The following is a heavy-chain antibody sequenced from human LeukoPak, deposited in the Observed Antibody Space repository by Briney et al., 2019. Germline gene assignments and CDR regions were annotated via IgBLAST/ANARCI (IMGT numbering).Heavy chain of an antibody. J-gene: IGHJ3*02. CDR2: ISSSSSSYI. Sequence: GGSLRLSCAASGFTFSSYSMNWVRQAPGKGLEWVSSISSSSSSYIYYADSVKGRFTISRDNAKNSLYLQMNSLRAEDTAVYYCARKVRGVHDAFDIWGQGTMVTVSS. CDR3: ARKVRGVHDAFDI. CDR1: GFTFSSYS. D-gene: IGHD3-10*01. V-gene: IGHV3-21*01.